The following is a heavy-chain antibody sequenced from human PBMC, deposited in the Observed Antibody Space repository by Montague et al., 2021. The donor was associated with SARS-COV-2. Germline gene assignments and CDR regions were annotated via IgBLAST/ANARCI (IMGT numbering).Heavy chain of an antibody. CDR3: AKQLDTSCSGGSCYAGYFDY. V-gene: IGHV3-33*06. J-gene: IGHJ4*02. D-gene: IGHD2-15*01. CDR2: IWYDGSNK. Sequence: SLRLSCAASGFTFSSYGMHWVRQAPGKGLEWVAVIWYDGSNKYYADSVKGRFTISRDNSKNTLYLQMNSLRAEDTAVYYCAKQLDTSCSGGSCYAGYFDYWGQGTLVTVSS. CDR1: GFTFSSYG.